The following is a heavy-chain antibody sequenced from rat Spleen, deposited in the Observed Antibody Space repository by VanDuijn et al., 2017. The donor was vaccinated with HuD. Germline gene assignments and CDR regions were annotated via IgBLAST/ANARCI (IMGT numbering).Heavy chain of an antibody. CDR1: GFNFNDYW. CDR3: ASHRHYTVYIMDA. CDR2: INKGSSTI. V-gene: IGHV4-2*01. Sequence: EVKLVESGGGLVQPGRSLKLSCAASGFNFNDYWMAWVRQAPGKGLEWIGEINKGSSTINYTPSLKDKFTISRDNAQNTLYLQMSKLGSEDTAIYYCASHRHYTVYIMDAWGQGASVTVSS. J-gene: IGHJ4*01. D-gene: IGHD1-1*01.